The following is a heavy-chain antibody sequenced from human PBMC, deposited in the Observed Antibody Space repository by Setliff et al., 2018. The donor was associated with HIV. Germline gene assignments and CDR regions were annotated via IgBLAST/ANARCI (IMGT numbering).Heavy chain of an antibody. J-gene: IGHJ4*02. CDR1: GGTVTAYA. D-gene: IGHD1-20*01. Sequence: VASVKVSCKASGGTVTAYAISWGRQAPGQGLEWMGGTIPIFGTANYAQKFQDRLTISADESTSTAYMELSSLRSEDTAVYYCARGRITGSINFWGQGTLVTVSS. CDR3: ARGRITGSINF. CDR2: TIPIFGTA. V-gene: IGHV1-69*13.